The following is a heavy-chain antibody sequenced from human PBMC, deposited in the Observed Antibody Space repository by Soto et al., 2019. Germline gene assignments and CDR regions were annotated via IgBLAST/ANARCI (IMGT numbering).Heavy chain of an antibody. CDR2: ISGSGGST. J-gene: IGHJ6*02. CDR3: ASCSTIFGGADV. D-gene: IGHD3-3*01. Sequence: EVQRLESGGGLVQPGGSLRLSCAAYGFPFSSYAMSWVRQAPGEGLEWVSAISGSGGSTYYADSVKGRFTISRDNSKNTLYLQPNSLRAEDTAVYYCASCSTIFGGADVWGQGSTLTVSS. CDR1: GFPFSSYA. V-gene: IGHV3-23*01.